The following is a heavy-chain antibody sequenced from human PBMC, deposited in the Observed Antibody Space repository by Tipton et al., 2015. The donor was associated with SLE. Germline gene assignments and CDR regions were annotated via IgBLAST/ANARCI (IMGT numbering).Heavy chain of an antibody. J-gene: IGHJ3*02. CDR3: AREGDFWSGRAFDI. D-gene: IGHD3-3*01. V-gene: IGHV4-61*10. CDR1: GGSISSGSYY. CDR2: ISYSGNT. Sequence: TLSLTCTVSGGSISSGSYYWSWIRQPAGKGLEWIGTISYSGNTYYNPSPKSRVTISVDTSKNQFSLKLSSVTAADTAVYYCAREGDFWSGRAFDIWGQGTMVTVSS.